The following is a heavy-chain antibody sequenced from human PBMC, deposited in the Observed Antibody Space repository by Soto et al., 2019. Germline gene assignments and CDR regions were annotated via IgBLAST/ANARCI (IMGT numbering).Heavy chain of an antibody. J-gene: IGHJ6*02. Sequence: SETLSLTCAVYGGSFSGYYWSWVRQPPGKGLEWIGEIYHSGSTNYNPSLKSRVTISVDKSKNQFSLKLSSVTAADTAVYYCARVEYSGSYYYYGMDVWGQGTTVTVSS. CDR3: ARVEYSGSYYYYGMDV. D-gene: IGHD1-26*01. V-gene: IGHV4-34*01. CDR2: IYHSGST. CDR1: GGSFSGYY.